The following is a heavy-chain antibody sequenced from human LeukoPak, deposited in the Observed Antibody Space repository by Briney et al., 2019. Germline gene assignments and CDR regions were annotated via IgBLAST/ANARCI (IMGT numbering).Heavy chain of an antibody. J-gene: IGHJ1*01. CDR3: ARQGTNSRNWFSYFQH. CDR2: IDYSGYT. CDR1: GGSITTTSYY. D-gene: IGHD2/OR15-2a*01. V-gene: IGHV4-39*01. Sequence: SETLSLTCTVSGGSITTTSYYWGWIRQPPGKGLEWIGSIDYSGYTYYNPSLKSQLSMSIDTSKNQSSLKLSCVSAADTAVYYCARQGTNSRNWFSYFQHSAEGTLLTVSS.